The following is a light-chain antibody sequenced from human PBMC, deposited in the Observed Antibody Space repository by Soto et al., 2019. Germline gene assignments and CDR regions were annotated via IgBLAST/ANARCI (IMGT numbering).Light chain of an antibody. V-gene: IGKV1-5*01. CDR1: QSISTW. CDR2: DAS. J-gene: IGKJ1*01. CDR3: QQSYSRTRT. Sequence: IQMTQSPSTLSASVGDRVTITCRASQSISTWLAWYQQKPGKAPKLXIYDASSLESGVPSRFSGSGSGTDFTLTIASLQPEDFATYFCQQSYSRTRTFGQGTKVDIK.